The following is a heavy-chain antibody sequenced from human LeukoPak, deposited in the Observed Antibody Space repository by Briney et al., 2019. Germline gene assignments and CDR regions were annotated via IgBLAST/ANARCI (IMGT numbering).Heavy chain of an antibody. Sequence: GESLKISCKGSGYSFTSYWIGWVRQMPGKGLGWMGIIYPGDSEARYSPSFQGQVTISAAKSISTAYLQWSSLKASDTAMYYCARQVVLEFDPWGQGTLVTVSS. V-gene: IGHV5-51*01. CDR3: ARQVVLEFDP. J-gene: IGHJ5*02. CDR1: GYSFTSYW. D-gene: IGHD3-16*01. CDR2: IYPGDSEA.